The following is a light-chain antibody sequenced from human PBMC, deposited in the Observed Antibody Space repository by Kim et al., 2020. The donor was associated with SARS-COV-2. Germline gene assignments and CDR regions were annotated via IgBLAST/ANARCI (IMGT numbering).Light chain of an antibody. CDR2: DAS. V-gene: IGKV1-33*01. J-gene: IGKJ4*01. Sequence: AAVGDRVTITCQASQDISIYLNWYQQKPGRAPDLLIYDASSLETGVPPRFSGSGSGTDFTFTITSLQPEDIATYYCQQFHNLPRTFGGGTKVDIK. CDR3: QQFHNLPRT. CDR1: QDISIY.